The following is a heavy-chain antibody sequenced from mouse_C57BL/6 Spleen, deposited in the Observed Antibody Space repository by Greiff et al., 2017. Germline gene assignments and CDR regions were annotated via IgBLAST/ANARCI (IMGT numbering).Heavy chain of an antibody. CDR1: GYAFSSSW. D-gene: IGHD2-4*01. CDR2: IYPGDGDT. Sequence: QVQLKESGPELVKPGASVKISCKASGYAFSSSWMNWVKQRPGKGLEWIGRIYPGDGDTNYNGKFKGKATLTADKSSSTAYMQLSSLTSEDSAVYFCARDIYYDYDDAMDYWGQGTSVTVSS. V-gene: IGHV1-82*01. J-gene: IGHJ4*01. CDR3: ARDIYYDYDDAMDY.